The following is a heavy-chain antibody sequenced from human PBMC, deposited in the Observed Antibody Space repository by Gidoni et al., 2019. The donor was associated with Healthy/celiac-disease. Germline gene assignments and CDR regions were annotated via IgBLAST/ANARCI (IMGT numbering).Heavy chain of an antibody. D-gene: IGHD2-2*01. CDR1: GVTVSSYE. CDR3: ARGGLPAAYDAFDI. J-gene: IGHJ3*02. V-gene: IGHV3-48*03. Sequence: EGQLVESGRGLVQHGGSLRLSCAAAGVTVSSYEMTWGRQAPGKGLEWVSYISSSGSSIYYADSVKGRFTISRDNAKNSLYLQMDSLRADDTAVYYCARGGLPAAYDAFDIWGQGTMVTVSS. CDR2: ISSSGSSI.